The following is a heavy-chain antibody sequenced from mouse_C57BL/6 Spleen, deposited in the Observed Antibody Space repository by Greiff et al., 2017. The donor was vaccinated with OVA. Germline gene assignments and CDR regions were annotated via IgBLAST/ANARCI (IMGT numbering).Heavy chain of an antibody. J-gene: IGHJ4*01. V-gene: IGHV3-6*01. Sequence: EVHLVESGPGLVKPSQSLSLTCSVTGYSIPSGYYWNWIRQFPGNKLEWLGYISYDGSNNSNPSLTNRISITRDTSTNQFFLKLNSVTTEDTATYYCARGAYGYDGGYYAMDYWGQGTAVTVSS. D-gene: IGHD2-2*01. CDR3: ARGAYGYDGGYYAMDY. CDR1: GYSIPSGYY. CDR2: ISYDGSN.